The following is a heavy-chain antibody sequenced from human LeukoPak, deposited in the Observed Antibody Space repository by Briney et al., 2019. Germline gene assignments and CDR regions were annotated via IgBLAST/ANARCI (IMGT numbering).Heavy chain of an antibody. CDR1: GYSFTSYW. Sequence: GESLKFSCKGSGYSFTSYWIGWVRQMPGKGLEWMGIIYPGDSDTRYSPSFQGQVTISADKSITIAYLQWSSLKASDTAMYYCARTRDGFLSGAFDIWGQGTMLTVSS. D-gene: IGHD5-24*01. J-gene: IGHJ3*02. V-gene: IGHV5-51*01. CDR3: ARTRDGFLSGAFDI. CDR2: IYPGDSDT.